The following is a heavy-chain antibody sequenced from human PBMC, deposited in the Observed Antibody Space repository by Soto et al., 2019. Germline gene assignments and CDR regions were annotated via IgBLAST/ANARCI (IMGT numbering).Heavy chain of an antibody. CDR2: IRSKAYGGTT. CDR3: TRAMGRSSGWYGIDY. Sequence: GESLKISCTASGFTFGDYAMSWFRQAPGKGLEWVGFIRSKAYGGTTEYAASVKGRFTISRDDSKSIAYLQMNSLKTEDTAVYYCTRAMGRSSGWYGIDYWGQGTLVTVSS. D-gene: IGHD6-19*01. J-gene: IGHJ4*02. V-gene: IGHV3-49*03. CDR1: GFTFGDYA.